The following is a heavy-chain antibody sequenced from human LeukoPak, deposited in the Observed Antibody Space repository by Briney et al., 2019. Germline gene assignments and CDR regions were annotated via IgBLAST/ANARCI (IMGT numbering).Heavy chain of an antibody. CDR1: GFTVSSNY. CDR2: IKQDGSEA. CDR3: ARGGYYPDY. J-gene: IGHJ4*02. V-gene: IGHV3-7*01. D-gene: IGHD5-12*01. Sequence: PGGSLRLSCAASGFTVSSNYMSWVRQAPGKGLEWVANIKQDGSEAYYVDSVKGRFTISRDNAKSSLYLQMNSLRAEDTAVYYCARGGYYPDYWTQGTLVTVSS.